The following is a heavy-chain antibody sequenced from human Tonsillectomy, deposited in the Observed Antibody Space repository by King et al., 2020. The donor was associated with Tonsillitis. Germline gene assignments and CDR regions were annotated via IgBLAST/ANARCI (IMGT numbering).Heavy chain of an antibody. D-gene: IGHD4-23*01. V-gene: IGHV4-59*01. CDR1: GGFISSYF. J-gene: IGHJ4*02. CDR2: IYYTGST. CDR3: ARDVGGTSDY. Sequence: VQLQESGPGLVKPSETLSLTCSVSGGFISSYFWSWIRQPPGRGLEWIGYIYYTGSTNYNPSLKSRVTISVDSSKNQFSLRLSSVTAAATAVYYCARDVGGTSDYWGQGTLVTVSS.